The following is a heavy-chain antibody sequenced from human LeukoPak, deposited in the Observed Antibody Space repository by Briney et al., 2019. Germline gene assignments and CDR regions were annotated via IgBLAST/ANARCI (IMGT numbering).Heavy chain of an antibody. CDR1: GFTFSNAW. Sequence: GGSLRLSCVASGFTFSNAWMSWVRQAPGKGLEWVGRIKSKTDGGTTDYAAPVKGRFTISRDDSKNTLYLQMNSLKTEDTAVYYCTTGDIVVVVAAADAFDIWGQGTMVTVSS. CDR2: IKSKTDGGTT. J-gene: IGHJ3*02. CDR3: TTGDIVVVVAAADAFDI. V-gene: IGHV3-15*01. D-gene: IGHD2-15*01.